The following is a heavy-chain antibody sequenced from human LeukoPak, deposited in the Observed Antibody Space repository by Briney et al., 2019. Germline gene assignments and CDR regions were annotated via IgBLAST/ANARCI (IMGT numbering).Heavy chain of an antibody. CDR1: GGSFSGYY. J-gene: IGHJ4*02. Sequence: PSETLSLTCAVYGGSFSGYYWSWLRQPPGKGLEWFGEINHSGSTNYSPSLKSRVTISVDTSKNQFSLKLSSVTAADTAVYYCARAPPYSSSWTDASFDYWGQGTLVTVSS. CDR2: INHSGST. CDR3: ARAPPYSSSWTDASFDY. D-gene: IGHD6-13*01. V-gene: IGHV4-34*01.